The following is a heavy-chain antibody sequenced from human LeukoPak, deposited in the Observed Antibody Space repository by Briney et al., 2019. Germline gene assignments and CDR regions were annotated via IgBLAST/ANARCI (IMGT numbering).Heavy chain of an antibody. CDR3: ARHLYGGDY. CDR1: GFAFSSYE. D-gene: IGHD4-17*01. Sequence: GGSLRLSCAASGFAFSSYEMNWVRQAPGKGLEWVSCISSSGGTIFYADAVKGRFTISRDNAMNSLYLQMNSLRAEDTAVYYCARHLYGGDYWGQGTLVTVSS. J-gene: IGHJ4*02. CDR2: ISSSGGTI. V-gene: IGHV3-48*03.